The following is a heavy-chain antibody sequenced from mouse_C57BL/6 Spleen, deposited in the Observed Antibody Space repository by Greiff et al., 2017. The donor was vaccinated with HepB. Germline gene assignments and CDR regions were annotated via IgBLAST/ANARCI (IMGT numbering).Heavy chain of an antibody. V-gene: IGHV5-6*01. CDR2: ISSGGSYT. J-gene: IGHJ1*03. CDR3: ARGITTVVADDWYFDV. D-gene: IGHD1-1*01. CDR1: GFTFSSYG. Sequence: VQLKESGGDLVKPGGSLKLSCAASGFTFSSYGMSWVRQTPDKRLEWVATISSGGSYTYYPDSVKGRFTISRDNAKNTLYLQMSSLKTEDTAMYYCARGITTVVADDWYFDVWGTGTTVTVSS.